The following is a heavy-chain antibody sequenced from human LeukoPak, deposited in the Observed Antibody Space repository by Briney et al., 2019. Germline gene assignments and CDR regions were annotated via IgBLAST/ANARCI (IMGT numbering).Heavy chain of an antibody. Sequence: GGSLRLSCAASGFTVRSNYMSWVRQAPGKGLEGVSVIYSGGSTYYPDSVKGRFTISRDNSKNTLYLQMNSLRAEDTAVYYCAREGIMEYYGMDVWGPGITVTVSS. J-gene: IGHJ6*02. D-gene: IGHD3-16*01. V-gene: IGHV3-53*01. CDR3: AREGIMEYYGMDV. CDR1: GFTVRSNY. CDR2: IYSGGST.